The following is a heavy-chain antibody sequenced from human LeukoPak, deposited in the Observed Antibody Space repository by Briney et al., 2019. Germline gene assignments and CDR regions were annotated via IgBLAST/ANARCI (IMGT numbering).Heavy chain of an antibody. V-gene: IGHV4-4*07. Sequence: PSETLSLTCTVSGVSISSYYWSWIRQPAGKGLEWIGRIYTGGSTNYNPSLKSRVTISVDKSKNQFSLKLSSVTAADTAVYYCARDPKPEGFDYWGQGTLVTVSS. CDR1: GVSISSYY. CDR3: ARDPKPEGFDY. J-gene: IGHJ4*02. CDR2: IYTGGST.